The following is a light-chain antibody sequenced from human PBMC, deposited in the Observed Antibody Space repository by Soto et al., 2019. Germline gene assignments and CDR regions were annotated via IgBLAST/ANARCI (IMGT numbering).Light chain of an antibody. V-gene: IGKV3-20*01. Sequence: IVLTQSPGTLSLSPGERAPLSCRASQSVSSSYLAWYQQKPGQAPRLLIYGASSRATGIPDRFSGSGSGTDVTLTISRLEPEDFAVYYCQQYGSSPRTFGQGTKVDIK. CDR3: QQYGSSPRT. CDR1: QSVSSSY. CDR2: GAS. J-gene: IGKJ1*01.